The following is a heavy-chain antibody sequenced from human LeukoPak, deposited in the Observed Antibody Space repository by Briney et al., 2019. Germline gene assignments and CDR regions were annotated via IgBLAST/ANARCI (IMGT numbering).Heavy chain of an antibody. J-gene: IGHJ4*02. CDR2: IWYDGSNK. V-gene: IGHV3-33*01. D-gene: IGHD2-2*01. CDR1: GFTFSSYG. Sequence: PGGSLRLSCAASGFTFSSYGMHWVRQAPGKGLEWVAVIWYDGSNKYYADSVKGRSTISRDNSKNTLYLQMNSLRAEDTAVYYCARDGILGYCSSTSCYAGDYWGQGTLVTVSS. CDR3: ARDGILGYCSSTSCYAGDY.